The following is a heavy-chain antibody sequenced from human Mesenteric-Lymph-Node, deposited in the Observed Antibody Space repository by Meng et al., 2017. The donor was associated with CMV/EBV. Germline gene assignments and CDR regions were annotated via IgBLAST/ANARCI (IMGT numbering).Heavy chain of an antibody. D-gene: IGHD7-27*01. V-gene: IGHV3-23*01. Sequence: GGSLRLSCAASGFTFSDYEMNWVRQAPGKGLEWVSAISDSGAGTYYADSVKGRFTISRDNSKNTLYLQMNSLRAEDTALYYCARRRNGDRAFDMWGQGTMVTVSS. J-gene: IGHJ3*02. CDR3: ARRRNGDRAFDM. CDR1: GFTFSDYE. CDR2: ISDSGAGT.